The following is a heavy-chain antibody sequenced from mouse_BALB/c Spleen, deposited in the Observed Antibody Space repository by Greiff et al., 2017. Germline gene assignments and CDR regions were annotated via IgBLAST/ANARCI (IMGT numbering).Heavy chain of an antibody. J-gene: IGHJ4*01. D-gene: IGHD2-2*01. CDR1: GFTFSSYA. CDR3: ARAMDGYDGAMDY. Sequence: DVMLVESGGGLVKPGGSLKLSCAASGFTFSSYAMSWVRQTPEKRLEWVASISSGGSTYYPDSVKGRFTISRDNARNILYLQMSSLRSEDTAMYYCARAMDGYDGAMDYWGQGTSVTVSS. V-gene: IGHV5-6-5*01. CDR2: ISSGGST.